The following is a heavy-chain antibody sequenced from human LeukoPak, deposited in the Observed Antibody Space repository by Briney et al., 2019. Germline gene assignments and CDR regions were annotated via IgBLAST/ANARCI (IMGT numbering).Heavy chain of an antibody. CDR3: AKDQPEAYFDY. Sequence: GGFLRLSCAASGFTFSSYSMNWVRQAPGKGLEWVAFIRTDGSIDHYADSVRGRFTISRDNAKNTLYLQMNSLRAEDAALYYCAKDQPEAYFDYWGQGTLVTVSS. CDR2: IRTDGSID. D-gene: IGHD1-14*01. CDR1: GFTFSSYS. V-gene: IGHV3-30*02. J-gene: IGHJ4*02.